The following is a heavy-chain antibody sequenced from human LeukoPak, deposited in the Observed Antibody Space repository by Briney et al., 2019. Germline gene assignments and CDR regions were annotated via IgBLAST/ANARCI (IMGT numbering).Heavy chain of an antibody. CDR1: GFTFDDYA. D-gene: IGHD3-10*01. J-gene: IGHJ4*02. Sequence: GGSLRLSCAASGFTFDDYAMHWVRQAPGKGLEWVSLISGDGGSTYYADSVKGRFTISRDNSKNFLYLQMNSLRTEDTALYYCAKDSHMVRGVINYFDYWGQGTLVTVSS. CDR3: AKDSHMVRGVINYFDY. V-gene: IGHV3-43*02. CDR2: ISGDGGST.